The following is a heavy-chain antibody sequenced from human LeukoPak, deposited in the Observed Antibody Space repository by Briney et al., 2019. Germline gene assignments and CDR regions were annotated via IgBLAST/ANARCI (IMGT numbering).Heavy chain of an antibody. V-gene: IGHV4-39*01. CDR2: FYYTGDT. CDR1: GGSISSSTYS. D-gene: IGHD2-15*01. CDR3: ARLLPYCSDGICYFWEYFDS. Sequence: PSETLSLTCSVSGGSISSSTYSWGWIRRPPGKGLEWIGSFYYTGDTYYGPSLKSRVTISVDTSKNQFSLNLTSLTAADTAVYYCARLLPYCSDGICYFWEYFDSWGQGTLVTVSS. J-gene: IGHJ4*02.